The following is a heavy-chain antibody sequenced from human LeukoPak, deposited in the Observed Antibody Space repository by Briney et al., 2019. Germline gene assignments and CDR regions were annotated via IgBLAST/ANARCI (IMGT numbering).Heavy chain of an antibody. V-gene: IGHV4-59*01. CDR2: IYYNGNT. J-gene: IGHJ6*02. D-gene: IGHD1-26*01. CDR3: ARGRSNYYGMDV. CDR1: DGSINSYY. Sequence: SETLSLTCSVSDGSINSYYWNWIRRPPGKGLECIGYIYYNGNTNYSPSLKSRVAMSVDTSKNLFSLKVSSVTAADTAVYYCARGRSNYYGMDVWGQGTTVTVSS.